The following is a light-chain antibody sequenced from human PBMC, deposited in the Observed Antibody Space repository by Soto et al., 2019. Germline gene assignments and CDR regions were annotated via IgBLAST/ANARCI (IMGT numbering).Light chain of an antibody. J-gene: IGLJ1*01. Sequence: QSVLTQPASVSGSPDHPITSSTLGTSIDVGAYNYVSWYQQHPGKAPKLMIYDVNNRPSGVSNRFSGSKSGNTASLTISGLQAGDEADYYCSSYTSSTTDVFGAGTKSPS. V-gene: IGLV2-14*03. CDR3: SSYTSSTTDV. CDR2: DVN. CDR1: SIDVGAYNY.